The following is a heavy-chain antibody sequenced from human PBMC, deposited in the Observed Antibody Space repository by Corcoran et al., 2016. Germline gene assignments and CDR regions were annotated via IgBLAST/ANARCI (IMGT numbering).Heavy chain of an antibody. J-gene: IGHJ6*02. D-gene: IGHD3-22*01. CDR1: GFTLSNYW. V-gene: IGHV3-74*01. CDR2: INSDGSRT. Sequence: EVQLVESGGGLVQPGGSLRLSCAASGFTLSNYWMPWVRQSPWTGLVWVSRINSDGSRTSYADSVKGRFTGSRDNAKNTLYLQMNSLRAEDKAVYYCARDVYDGSLYCGMDVWGQGTTVTVSS. CDR3: ARDVYDGSLYCGMDV.